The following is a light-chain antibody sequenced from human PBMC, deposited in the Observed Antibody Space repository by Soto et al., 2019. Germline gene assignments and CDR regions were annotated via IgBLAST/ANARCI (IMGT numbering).Light chain of an antibody. V-gene: IGKV3-20*01. CDR1: QSVRSSS. J-gene: IGKJ1*01. CDR3: QQYGDSPDTDRWT. CDR2: GAS. Sequence: EIVLTQSPGTLSLSPGERASLSCRASQSVRSSSLAWYQQKPGQLPRLLIYGASSRATGIPDRFSGSGSGTDFTLTISRLEPEDFAVYFCQQYGDSPDTDRWTFGPGTKVEIK.